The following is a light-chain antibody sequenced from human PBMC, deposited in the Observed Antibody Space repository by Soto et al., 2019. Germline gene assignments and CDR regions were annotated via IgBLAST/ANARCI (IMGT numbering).Light chain of an antibody. CDR1: QSVSND. V-gene: IGKV3-15*01. J-gene: IGKJ4*01. CDR3: QHFYSTPLS. CDR2: AAS. Sequence: EIAMTQSPATVSVSPGERATLSCRASQSVSNDLAWYQQKPGQAPRLLIYAASTRATGIPARFSGSGSGTEFTLTISSLQAEDVAVYYCQHFYSTPLSFGGGTKVDIK.